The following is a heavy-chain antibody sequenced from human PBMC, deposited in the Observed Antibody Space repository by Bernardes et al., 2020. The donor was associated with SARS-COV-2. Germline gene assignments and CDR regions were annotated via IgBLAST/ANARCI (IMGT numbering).Heavy chain of an antibody. CDR2: INPNSGGT. CDR1: GYTFTGYY. CDR3: ARVLGDGEMSAFDI. V-gene: IGHV1-2*04. Sequence: ASVKVSCKASGYTFTGYYMHWVRQAPGQGLEWMGWINPNSGGTNYAQKFQGWVTMTRDTSISTAYMELSRLRSDDTAVYYCARVLGDGEMSAFDIWGQGTMVTVSS. J-gene: IGHJ3*02. D-gene: IGHD2-21*01.